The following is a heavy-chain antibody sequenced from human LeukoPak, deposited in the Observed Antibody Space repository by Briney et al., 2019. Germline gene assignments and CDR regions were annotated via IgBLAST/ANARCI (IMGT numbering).Heavy chain of an antibody. Sequence: ASVKVSCKASGYTFTSYAMHWVRQAPGQRLEWMGWINAGNGNTKYSQKFQGRVTITRDTSASTAYMELSSLRSEDTAVYYCVIATKDSSGYYYARNYYYGMDVWGQGTTVTVSS. CDR3: VIATKDSSGYYYARNYYYGMDV. D-gene: IGHD3-22*01. CDR2: INAGNGNT. J-gene: IGHJ6*02. CDR1: GYTFTSYA. V-gene: IGHV1-3*01.